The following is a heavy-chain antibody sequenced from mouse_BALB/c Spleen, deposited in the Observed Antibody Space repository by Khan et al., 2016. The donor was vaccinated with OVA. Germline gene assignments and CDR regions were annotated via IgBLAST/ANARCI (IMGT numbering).Heavy chain of an antibody. Sequence: VQLKESGAELVKPGASVKLSCSASGFNIKDTYMHWVKQRPEQGLEWIGRIDPANGNTKYDPKFQGKATITADTSSNTAYLQLSSLTSEDTAVNYCAVTTATRMDNWGQGTSVTVSS. D-gene: IGHD1-2*01. CDR1: GFNIKDTY. CDR2: IDPANGNT. J-gene: IGHJ4*01. CDR3: AVTTATRMDN. V-gene: IGHV14-3*02.